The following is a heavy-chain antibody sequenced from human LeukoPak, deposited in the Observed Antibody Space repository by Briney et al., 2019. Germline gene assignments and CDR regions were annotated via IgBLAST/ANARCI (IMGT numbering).Heavy chain of an antibody. CDR1: GFTFSSYG. CDR2: IWYDGSNN. D-gene: IGHD6-19*01. Sequence: GGSLTLSCSASGFTFSSYGMHWVRQAPGKGLEWVSDIWYDGSNNDYADSVKSRSNISRDTSKNTLYLQMNSLRAEDTAVYYCASTSGWYEPIDYWGQGALVTVSS. J-gene: IGHJ4*02. V-gene: IGHV3-33*01. CDR3: ASTSGWYEPIDY.